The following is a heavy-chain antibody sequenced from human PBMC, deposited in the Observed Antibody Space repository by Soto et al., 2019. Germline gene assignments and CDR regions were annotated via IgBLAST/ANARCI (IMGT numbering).Heavy chain of an antibody. Sequence: DVQLVESGGGLVQPGRSLRLSCAASGFTFDDYAMHWVRQAPGKGLEWVSGISWNSGSIGYADSVKGRFTISRDNAKNSLYLQMNSLRAEDTALYYCAKGSPVAAGFDYWGQGTLVTVSS. CDR1: GFTFDDYA. D-gene: IGHD6-13*01. V-gene: IGHV3-9*01. CDR3: AKGSPVAAGFDY. CDR2: ISWNSGSI. J-gene: IGHJ4*02.